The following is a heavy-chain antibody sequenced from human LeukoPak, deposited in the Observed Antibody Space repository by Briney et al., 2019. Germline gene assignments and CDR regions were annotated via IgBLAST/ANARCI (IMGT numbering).Heavy chain of an antibody. J-gene: IGHJ4*02. CDR3: ASRTTGTTIDY. V-gene: IGHV1-69*04. CDR1: GGTFSIYA. Sequence: ASVKVSSKASGGTFSIYAISWVRQAPGQGGEWMGRIIPILGIANYAQKFQGRVTITADKSTSTAYMALSSLRPEDTAVYYCASRTTGTTIDYWGQGTLVSVSS. CDR2: IIPILGIA. D-gene: IGHD1-1*01.